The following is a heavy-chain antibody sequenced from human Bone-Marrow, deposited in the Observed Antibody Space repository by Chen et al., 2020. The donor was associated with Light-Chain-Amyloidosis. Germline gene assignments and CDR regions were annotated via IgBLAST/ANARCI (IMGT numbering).Heavy chain of an antibody. CDR2: IYYSGST. Sequence: QLQLQESGPGLVKPSETLSLTCTVSGDSISSSSYYWGWIRQPPGKGLEWIASIYYSGSTYYNPSLKSRVTISVDTSKNQFSLTLSSVTAADTAVYYCARPGNSGSYQGWFDPWGQGTLVTVSS. CDR1: GDSISSSSYY. J-gene: IGHJ5*02. CDR3: ARPGNSGSYQGWFDP. D-gene: IGHD1-26*01. V-gene: IGHV4-39*01.